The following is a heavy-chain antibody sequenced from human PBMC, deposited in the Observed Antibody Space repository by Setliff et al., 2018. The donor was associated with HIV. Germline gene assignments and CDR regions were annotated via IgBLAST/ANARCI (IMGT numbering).Heavy chain of an antibody. CDR2: ISYSGST. CDR1: GDSISRGGYY. CDR3: ATGRLYYYMDV. J-gene: IGHJ6*03. Sequence: SETLSLTCTVSGDSISRGGYYWSWIRQHPGGGLDWIRYISYSGSTFYDPSLKSRVTMSLDTSYTPFSLKLNSVTAADTAVYYSATGRLYYYMDVWGKGTTVTVSS. V-gene: IGHV4-31*03. D-gene: IGHD1-1*01.